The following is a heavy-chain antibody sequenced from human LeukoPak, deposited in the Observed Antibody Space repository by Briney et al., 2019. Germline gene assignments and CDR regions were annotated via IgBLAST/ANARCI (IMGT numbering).Heavy chain of an antibody. Sequence: GGSLRLSCAASGFTFSSHSMTWVRQAPGKGLEWVSSISTSSSYIYYADSVKGRFTISRDNAKKSLYLQMNRLRAEDTAVYYCAKDGIGVYAFDIWGQGTMVTVSS. V-gene: IGHV3-21*01. CDR3: AKDGIGVYAFDI. D-gene: IGHD1-1*01. CDR1: GFTFSSHS. J-gene: IGHJ3*02. CDR2: ISTSSSYI.